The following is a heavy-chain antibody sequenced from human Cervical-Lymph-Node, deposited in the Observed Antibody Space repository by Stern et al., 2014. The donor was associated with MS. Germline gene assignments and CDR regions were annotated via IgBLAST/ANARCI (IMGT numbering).Heavy chain of an antibody. J-gene: IGHJ5*02. Sequence: VQLVESGAEVRKPGSSVKVSCKASGGTFRNYGISWLRQAPGQGLEWMGGSIPTFGSASYAQRFQGRGKFIGDELTSTAYMELNSLTSGDTAVYYCARDVASGNSSWYLHWFDPWGQGTLVTVSS. V-gene: IGHV1-69*01. D-gene: IGHD6-13*01. CDR1: GGTFRNYG. CDR3: ARDVASGNSSWYLHWFDP. CDR2: SIPTFGSA.